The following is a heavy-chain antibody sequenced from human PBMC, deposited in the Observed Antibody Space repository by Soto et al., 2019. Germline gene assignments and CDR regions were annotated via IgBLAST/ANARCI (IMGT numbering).Heavy chain of an antibody. Sequence: ASVQVSCKASGYTFTSYAMHWVRQAPGQRLEWMGWINAGNSNTKYSQRFRGRVTFTRDTSASTPYLELSSLSFEDTAVYYWATSATFQSTIPYWGQGPLVTVSS. CDR3: ATSATFQSTIPY. D-gene: IGHD2-2*02. J-gene: IGHJ4*02. CDR2: INAGNSNT. V-gene: IGHV1-3*01. CDR1: GYTFTSYA.